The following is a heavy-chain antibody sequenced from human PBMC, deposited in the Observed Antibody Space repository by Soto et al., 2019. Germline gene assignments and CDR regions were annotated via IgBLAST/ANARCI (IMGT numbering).Heavy chain of an antibody. Sequence: ASVKVSCKASGYTFTSYGISWVRQAPGQGLEWMGWISAYNGNTNYAQKLQGRVTMTTDTSTSTAYMELRSLRSDDTAVYYCARDDCSSTSCCYIVDYWGQGTLVTVSS. CDR2: ISAYNGNT. D-gene: IGHD2-2*01. CDR1: GYTFTSYG. V-gene: IGHV1-18*01. J-gene: IGHJ4*02. CDR3: ARDDCSSTSCCYIVDY.